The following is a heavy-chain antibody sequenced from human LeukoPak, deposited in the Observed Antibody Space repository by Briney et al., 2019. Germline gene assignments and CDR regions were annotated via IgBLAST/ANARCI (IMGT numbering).Heavy chain of an antibody. CDR3: ARAPRGPYSSGWSSWFDP. CDR1: GFTFSRYW. CDR2: INQDESAK. Sequence: PGGSLRLSCAASGFTFSRYWMSWVRQAPGKGLEWVASINQDESAKHYVDSVKGRFTISRDNTKNSLFLQMNSLRAEDTAVYYCARAPRGPYSSGWSSWFDPWGQGTLVTVSS. J-gene: IGHJ5*02. V-gene: IGHV3-7*01. D-gene: IGHD6-19*01.